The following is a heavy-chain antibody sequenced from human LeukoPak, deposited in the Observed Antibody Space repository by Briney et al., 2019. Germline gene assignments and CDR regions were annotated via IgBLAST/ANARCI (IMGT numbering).Heavy chain of an antibody. Sequence: GGSLRLSCAASGFTVSTNYKSWVRQAPGKGLEWVSLIYSGGGTYYADSVKGRFTISRDNSRNTLSLQMNSLRVDDTAVYYCARGFRSVTTWGYFDYWGQGALVTVSS. D-gene: IGHD4-17*01. J-gene: IGHJ4*02. CDR1: GFTVSTNY. CDR2: IYSGGGT. CDR3: ARGFRSVTTWGYFDY. V-gene: IGHV3-66*01.